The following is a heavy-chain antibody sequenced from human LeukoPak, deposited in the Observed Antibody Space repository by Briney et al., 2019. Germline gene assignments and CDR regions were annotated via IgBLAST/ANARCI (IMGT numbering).Heavy chain of an antibody. J-gene: IGHJ4*02. CDR2: IKPNSGGT. V-gene: IGHV1-2*02. CDR3: ASGYSGYDSRVDY. Sequence: ASVKVSCKASGYTFTSYGISWVRQAPGQGLEWMGWIKPNSGGTNYAQKFQGRVTMTRDTSISTAYMELSRLRSDDTAVYYCASGYSGYDSRVDYWGQGTLVTVSS. CDR1: GYTFTSYG. D-gene: IGHD5-12*01.